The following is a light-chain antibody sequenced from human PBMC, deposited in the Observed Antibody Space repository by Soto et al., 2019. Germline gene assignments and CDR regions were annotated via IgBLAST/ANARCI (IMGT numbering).Light chain of an antibody. V-gene: IGKV3-11*01. J-gene: IGKJ4*01. Sequence: EIGLTQSPATLSLSPGERATLSCMASQSVSSYLAWYQQKPGQDPRLLIYDASNRATGIPARFSGSGSGTDFTLPISSLEPEDFAVYYCQQRSNWRSTFGGGTKVEIK. CDR1: QSVSSY. CDR3: QQRSNWRST. CDR2: DAS.